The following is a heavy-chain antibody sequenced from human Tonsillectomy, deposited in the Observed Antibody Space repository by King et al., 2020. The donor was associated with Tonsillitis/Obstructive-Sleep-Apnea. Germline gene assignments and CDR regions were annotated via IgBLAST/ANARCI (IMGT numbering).Heavy chain of an antibody. Sequence: VQLQQWGAGLLKPSETLSLTCAVYGGSFSGYYWSWIRQPPGKGLEWIGEINHSGSTNYNPSLKSRVTISVDTSKNQFSLKLSSVTAADTAVYYCARDPMVDQFVRADAFDICGQGTMVTVSS. CDR2: INHSGST. D-gene: IGHD6-6*01. J-gene: IGHJ3*02. CDR1: GGSFSGYY. V-gene: IGHV4-34*01. CDR3: ARDPMVDQFVRADAFDI.